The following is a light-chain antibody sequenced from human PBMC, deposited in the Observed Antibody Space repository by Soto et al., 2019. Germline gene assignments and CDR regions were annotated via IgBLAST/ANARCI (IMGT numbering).Light chain of an antibody. Sequence: QPVLTQPPSVSGAPGQRVTISCTGSSSNIGAGYDVHWYQQLPGTAPKLLIYGNSNRPSGVPDRFSGSKSGTSASLAITGLRAEDEADYYCQSYDSSLSGWVFGGGTEVTVL. CDR3: QSYDSSLSGWV. V-gene: IGLV1-40*01. CDR1: SSNIGAGYD. J-gene: IGLJ3*02. CDR2: GNS.